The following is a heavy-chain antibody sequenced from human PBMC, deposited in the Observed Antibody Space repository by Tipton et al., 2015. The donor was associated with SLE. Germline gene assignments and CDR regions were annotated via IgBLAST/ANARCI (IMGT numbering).Heavy chain of an antibody. CDR2: ISSSDTYI. CDR1: GFTFSSYS. Sequence: SLRLSCAASGFTFSSYSMNWVRQAPGKGLEWVSSISSSDTYIYYSDSVKGRFTTFRDNAKNSLYLQMNSLRAEDTGVYYCARDHWEGSSCLDYWGQGTLVTVSS. D-gene: IGHD6-13*01. J-gene: IGHJ4*02. V-gene: IGHV3-21*03. CDR3: ARDHWEGSSCLDY.